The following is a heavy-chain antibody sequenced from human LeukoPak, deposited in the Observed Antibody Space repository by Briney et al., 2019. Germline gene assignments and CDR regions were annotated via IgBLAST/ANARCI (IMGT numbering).Heavy chain of an antibody. Sequence: GGSLRLSCAASGFTVSSNYMSWVRQAPGKGLEWVSVIYSGGSTYYADSVKGRFTISRDNSKNTLYLQMNSLRAEDTAVYYCARVLTTSGASELDPSGQGTLVTVSS. V-gene: IGHV3-66*01. CDR2: IYSGGST. D-gene: IGHD1-1*01. CDR3: ARVLTTSGASELDP. CDR1: GFTVSSNY. J-gene: IGHJ5*02.